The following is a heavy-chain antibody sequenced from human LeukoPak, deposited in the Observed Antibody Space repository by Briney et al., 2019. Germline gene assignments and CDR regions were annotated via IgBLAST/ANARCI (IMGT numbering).Heavy chain of an antibody. Sequence: GGSLRLSCAASGFTFSDYYMSWIRQAPGKGLEWVSYISSSGSTIYYADSVKGRFTISRDNAKNSLYLQMNSLRAEDTALYYCAKDLRYCSSTSCSGHGPFDYWGQGTLVTVSS. CDR3: AKDLRYCSSTSCSGHGPFDY. V-gene: IGHV3-11*01. CDR2: ISSSGSTI. CDR1: GFTFSDYY. J-gene: IGHJ4*02. D-gene: IGHD2-2*01.